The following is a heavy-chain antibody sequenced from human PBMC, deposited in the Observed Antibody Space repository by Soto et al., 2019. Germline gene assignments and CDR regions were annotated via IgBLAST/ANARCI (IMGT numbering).Heavy chain of an antibody. V-gene: IGHV3-64D*06. D-gene: IGHD2-2*01. CDR1: GFTFSPFA. Sequence: GGPLRLSCSASGFTFSPFAMHWVRQAPGKTLEYVSSISGDGSTTYYADSVKGRFTISRDNSKNTLYLQMSSLRTEDTAVYYCAKTRIYCSSTSCSHYYYYGMDVWGQGTTVTVSS. CDR3: AKTRIYCSSTSCSHYYYYGMDV. CDR2: ISGDGSTT. J-gene: IGHJ6*02.